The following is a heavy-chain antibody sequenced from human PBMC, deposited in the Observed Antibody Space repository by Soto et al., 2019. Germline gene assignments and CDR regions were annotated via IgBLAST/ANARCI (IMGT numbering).Heavy chain of an antibody. CDR2: IIPIFGTA. J-gene: IGHJ5*02. CDR1: GGTFSSYA. V-gene: IGHV1-69*12. D-gene: IGHD3-10*01. CDR3: ARAVTMVRGEIKGFDP. Sequence: QVQLVQSGAEVKKPGSSVKVSCKASGGTFSSYAISWVRQAPGQGLEWMGGIIPIFGTANYAQKFQGRVTITADESTSTAYMALSSLSSEDTAVYYCARAVTMVRGEIKGFDPWCQGTLVTVSS.